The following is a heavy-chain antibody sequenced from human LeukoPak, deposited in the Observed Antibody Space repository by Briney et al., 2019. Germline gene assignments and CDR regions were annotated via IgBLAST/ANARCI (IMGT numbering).Heavy chain of an antibody. V-gene: IGHV4-30-4*08. Sequence: SETLSLTCPVSGGSISSGDYYWSWIRQPPGKGLEWIGYIYYSGSTYYNPSLKSRVTISVDTSKNQFSLKLSSVTAADTAVYYCARGVSPIFASWWFDPWGQGTLVTVSS. CDR2: IYYSGST. J-gene: IGHJ5*02. CDR3: ARGVSPIFASWWFDP. D-gene: IGHD6-13*01. CDR1: GGSISSGDYY.